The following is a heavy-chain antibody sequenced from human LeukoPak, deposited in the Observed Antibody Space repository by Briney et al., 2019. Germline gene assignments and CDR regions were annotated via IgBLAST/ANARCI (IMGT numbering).Heavy chain of an antibody. V-gene: IGHV4-4*02. CDR1: GGSTSSSNW. Sequence: SGTLSLTCAVSGGSTSSSNWWSWVRQPPGKGLEWIGEIYHSGSTYYNPSLKSRVTISVDKSKNQFSLNLSSVTAADTAVYYCATAIPAPGVYFDSWGQGALVTVSS. D-gene: IGHD2-2*01. CDR3: ATAIPAPGVYFDS. J-gene: IGHJ4*02. CDR2: IYHSGST.